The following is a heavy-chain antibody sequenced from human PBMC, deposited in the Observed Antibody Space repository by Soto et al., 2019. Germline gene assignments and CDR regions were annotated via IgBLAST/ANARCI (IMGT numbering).Heavy chain of an antibody. V-gene: IGHV4-39*01. Sequence: PSDTLSLTFTVSGCSISSTIYYWGWILQPPGKGLEWIGSIYYSGSTYYNPSLTSRVTISVDTSKNQFSLRLSSVTAADTAVYYCASHDLALAGYVDYWGQGTLVTVSS. CDR1: GCSISSTIYY. D-gene: IGHD6-19*01. CDR3: ASHDLALAGYVDY. CDR2: IYYSGST. J-gene: IGHJ4*02.